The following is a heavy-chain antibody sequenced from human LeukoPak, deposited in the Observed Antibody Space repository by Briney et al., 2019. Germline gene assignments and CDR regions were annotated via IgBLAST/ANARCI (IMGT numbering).Heavy chain of an antibody. CDR3: ARVGGYDFFFDY. V-gene: IGHV4-38-2*02. J-gene: IGHJ4*02. D-gene: IGHD5-12*01. Sequence: SETLSLTCTVSGYSISSGYYWGWIRQPPGKGLGWIGSIYHSGNTYYNPSLKSRIIISVDTSKNQFSLKLRSVTAADTAVYYCARVGGYDFFFDYWGQGTLVTVSS. CDR1: GYSISSGYY. CDR2: IYHSGNT.